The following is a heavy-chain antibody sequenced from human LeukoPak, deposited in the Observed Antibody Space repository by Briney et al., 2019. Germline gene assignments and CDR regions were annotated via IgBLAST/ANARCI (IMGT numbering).Heavy chain of an antibody. D-gene: IGHD2-2*01. Sequence: ASVKASRKASGYTFTSYCMHWVRQAPGQGLEWMGIINPSGGSTGYAQKFQGRVTMTRDTSTNTVYMELSSLRSEDTAVYYCASSSYCSTTSCYYYYYGIDVWGQGTTVTVSS. CDR3: ASSSYCSTTSCYYYYYGIDV. CDR1: GYTFTSYC. J-gene: IGHJ6*02. CDR2: INPSGGST. V-gene: IGHV1-46*01.